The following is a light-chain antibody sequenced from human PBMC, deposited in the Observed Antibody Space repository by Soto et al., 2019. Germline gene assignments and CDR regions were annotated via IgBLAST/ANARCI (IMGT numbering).Light chain of an antibody. CDR2: EVS. CDR1: STDVGSYND. Sequence: QSALTQPASVSGSPGQSITISCTGSSTDVGSYNDASWYQQHPGKAPKLMIYEVSNRPSGVSTRFSGSKSGNTASLTISGLQAEDEADYYCSSYTSSSTLVFGGGTQLTVL. V-gene: IGLV2-14*01. J-gene: IGLJ2*01. CDR3: SSYTSSSTLV.